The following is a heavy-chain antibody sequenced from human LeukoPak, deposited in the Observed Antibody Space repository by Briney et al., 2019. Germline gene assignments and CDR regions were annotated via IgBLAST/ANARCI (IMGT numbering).Heavy chain of an antibody. CDR1: GFIFSDYW. Sequence: PGGSLRLSCAASGFIFSDYWMTWVRHAPGKGLEWVAVISYDGSNKYYADSVKGRFTISRDNSKNTLYLQMNSLRAEDTAVYYCAKDRIGQPLDPFDIWGQGTMVTVSS. J-gene: IGHJ3*02. CDR3: AKDRIGQPLDPFDI. V-gene: IGHV3-30*18. CDR2: ISYDGSNK. D-gene: IGHD2-15*01.